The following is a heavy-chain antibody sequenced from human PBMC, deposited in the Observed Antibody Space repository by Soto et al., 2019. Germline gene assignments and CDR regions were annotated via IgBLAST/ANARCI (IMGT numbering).Heavy chain of an antibody. CDR2: IVPFLGIA. D-gene: IGHD1-1*01. CDR1: GGSFSTYS. CDR3: ARDRGDGYNYAFDI. J-gene: IGHJ3*02. Sequence: QVQLVQSGAEVKKPGSSVKVSCKASGGSFSTYSITWVRQAPGQGLECMGKIVPFLGIAKYAQKFEGSVTSTADKSTGTAYMELSGLTSEDTALYYCARDRGDGYNYAFDIWGQGTLVTVSS. V-gene: IGHV1-69*02.